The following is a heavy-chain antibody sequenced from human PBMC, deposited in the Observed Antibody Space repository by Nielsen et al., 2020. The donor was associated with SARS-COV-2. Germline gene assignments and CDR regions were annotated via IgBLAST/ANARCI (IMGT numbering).Heavy chain of an antibody. J-gene: IGHJ4*02. V-gene: IGHV7-4-1*02. CDR3: ARESSIAVADPLY. CDR2: INTNTGNP. CDR1: GYIFTNYA. Sequence: ASVKVSCKASGYIFTNYAMNWVRQAPGQGLEWMGWINTNTGNPTYAQGFTGRYVFSLDTSVSTAYLQISSLKAEDTAVYYCARESSIAVADPLYWGQGTLVTVSS. D-gene: IGHD6-19*01.